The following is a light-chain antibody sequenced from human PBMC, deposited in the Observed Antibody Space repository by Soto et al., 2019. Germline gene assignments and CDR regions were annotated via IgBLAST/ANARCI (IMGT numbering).Light chain of an antibody. CDR1: RSVSSN. CDR2: DAS. Sequence: EIVMTQSPATLSVSPGERATLSCRASRSVSSNLAWYQQKPGQAPRLLIYDASTRATGIPAKFSGSGSGTEFTLTISSLQSEDFAVYYCQQYNNWPPKRTFGQGTKVEIK. CDR3: QQYNNWPPKRT. J-gene: IGKJ1*01. V-gene: IGKV3-15*01.